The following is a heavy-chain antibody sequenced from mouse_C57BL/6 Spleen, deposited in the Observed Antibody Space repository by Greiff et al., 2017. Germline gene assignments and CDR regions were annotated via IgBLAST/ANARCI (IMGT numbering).Heavy chain of an antibody. D-gene: IGHD2-3*01. CDR2: IYPGDGDT. J-gene: IGHJ2*01. CDR1: GYAFSSSW. V-gene: IGHV1-82*01. Sequence: VQLQQSGPELVKPGASVKISCKASGYAFSSSWMNWVKQRPGKGLEWIGRIYPGDGDTNYNGKFKGKATLTADKSSSTAYMQLSSLTSEDSAVYFCAREGGWLLDYWGQGTTLTVSS. CDR3: AREGGWLLDY.